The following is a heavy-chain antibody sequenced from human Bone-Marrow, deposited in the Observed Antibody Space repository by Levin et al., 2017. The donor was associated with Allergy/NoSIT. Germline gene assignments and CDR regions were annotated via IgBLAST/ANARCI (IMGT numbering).Heavy chain of an antibody. Sequence: PGGSLRLSCAASGFTFSDFAMSWVRQAPGKGLEWVAAISAAGGSTYYADSVRGRFTISRDNPKNSLSLQLNSLRAEDTAIYYCAKDSTVSPIGYFDYWGQGALVTVSS. D-gene: IGHD4-11*01. CDR3: AKDSTVSPIGYFDY. CDR2: ISAAGGST. V-gene: IGHV3-23*01. CDR1: GFTFSDFA. J-gene: IGHJ4*02.